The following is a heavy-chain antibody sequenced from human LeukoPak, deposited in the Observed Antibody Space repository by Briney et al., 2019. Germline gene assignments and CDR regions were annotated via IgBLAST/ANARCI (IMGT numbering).Heavy chain of an antibody. D-gene: IGHD1-1*01. V-gene: IGHV4-4*02. CDR2: IHHSGRL. CDR3: ARGGDWKFDY. CDR1: GDSIGSNKW. J-gene: IGHJ4*02. Sequence: PSETLSLTCAVSGDSIGSNKWWTWVRQPPGKGLEWIGEIHHSGRLNYSLSLKSRVTISVDKSKNHFSLNLNSITPADTAIYYCARGGDWKFDYWGQGALVTVSS.